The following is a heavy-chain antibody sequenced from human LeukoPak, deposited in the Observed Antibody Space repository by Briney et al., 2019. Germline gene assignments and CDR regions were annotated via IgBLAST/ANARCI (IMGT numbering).Heavy chain of an antibody. J-gene: IGHJ4*02. CDR1: GGPVSSGSYY. CDR2: IYYSGST. V-gene: IGHV4-61*01. CDR3: ARDRGGYCSGGSCPPHY. Sequence: PSETLSLTCTVSGGPVSSGSYYWSWIRQPPGKGLEWIGYIYYSGSTNYNPSLKSRVTISVDTSKNQFSLKLSSVNAADTAVYYCARDRGGYCSGGSCPPHYWGQGTLVTVSS. D-gene: IGHD2-15*01.